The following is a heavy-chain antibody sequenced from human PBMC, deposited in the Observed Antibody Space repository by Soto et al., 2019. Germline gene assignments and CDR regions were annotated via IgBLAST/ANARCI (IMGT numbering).Heavy chain of an antibody. Sequence: GGSLRLSCAASVFTFSDYYMSWIRQAPGKGLEWVSYISSSGSTIYYADSVKGRFTISRDNAKNSLYLQMNSLRAEDTAVYYCARHVRFQQLVLSWFDPWGQGTLVTVSS. D-gene: IGHD6-13*01. V-gene: IGHV3-11*01. CDR2: ISSSGSTI. J-gene: IGHJ5*02. CDR1: VFTFSDYY. CDR3: ARHVRFQQLVLSWFDP.